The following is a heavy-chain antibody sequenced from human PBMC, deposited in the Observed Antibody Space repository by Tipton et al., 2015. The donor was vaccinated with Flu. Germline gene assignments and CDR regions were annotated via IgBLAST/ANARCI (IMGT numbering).Heavy chain of an antibody. J-gene: IGHJ6*02. D-gene: IGHD3-16*01. Sequence: QVQLVQSGAEVKTPGASVRVSCKASGYTFTTYDIYWVRQAAGQGLECVGWMNPNSGNSGYAQKFQGRVTMTRDTSISTAYMELKSLRSEDTAVYYCAVGGDYYGMDVWGQGTTVNVSS. CDR3: AVGGDYYGMDV. CDR1: GYTFTTYD. V-gene: IGHV1-8*01. CDR2: MNPNSGNS.